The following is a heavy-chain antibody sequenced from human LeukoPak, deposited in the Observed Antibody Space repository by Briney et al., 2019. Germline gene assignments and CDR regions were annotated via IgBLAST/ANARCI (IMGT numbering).Heavy chain of an antibody. Sequence: PGGSLRLSCAASEFTFSSYGMHWVRQAPGKGLEWVAFIRYDGSNKYYADSVKGRFTISRDNAKNSLYLQMNSLRAEDTALYYCAKDIRGPIAAAGIKSGMDVWGQGTTVTVSS. CDR2: IRYDGSNK. J-gene: IGHJ6*02. CDR3: AKDIRGPIAAAGIKSGMDV. CDR1: EFTFSSYG. V-gene: IGHV3-30*02. D-gene: IGHD6-13*01.